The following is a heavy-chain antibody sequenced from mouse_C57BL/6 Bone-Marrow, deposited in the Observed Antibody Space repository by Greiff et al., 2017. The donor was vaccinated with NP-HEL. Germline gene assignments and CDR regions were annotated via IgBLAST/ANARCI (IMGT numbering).Heavy chain of an antibody. J-gene: IGHJ1*03. D-gene: IGHD1-1*01. CDR3: TRGSYYYGSKDWYFDV. Sequence: DVKLQESGGGLVQPGGSMKLSCAASGFTFSDAWMDWVRQSPEKGLEWVAEIRNKANNHATYYAESVKGRFTISRDDSKSSVYLQMNSLRAEDTGIYYCTRGSYYYGSKDWYFDVWGTGTTVTVSS. V-gene: IGHV6-6*01. CDR2: IRNKANNHAT. CDR1: GFTFSDAW.